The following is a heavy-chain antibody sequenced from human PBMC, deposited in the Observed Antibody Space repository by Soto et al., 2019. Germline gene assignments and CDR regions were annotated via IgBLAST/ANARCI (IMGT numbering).Heavy chain of an antibody. J-gene: IGHJ4*02. CDR3: ARAAEDYREGSDTPDY. Sequence: QVQLVQSGAEVKKPGASVKVSCKASGYTFTSYGISWVRQAPGQGLEWMGWISAYNGNTNYAQKLQGRVTMTTDTSTSTAYMELRSRRSDDTAVYYCARAAEDYREGSDTPDYWGQGTLVTVSS. V-gene: IGHV1-18*04. CDR1: GYTFTSYG. D-gene: IGHD3-10*01. CDR2: ISAYNGNT.